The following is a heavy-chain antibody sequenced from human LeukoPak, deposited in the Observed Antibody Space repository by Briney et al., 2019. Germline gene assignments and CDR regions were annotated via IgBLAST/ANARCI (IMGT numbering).Heavy chain of an antibody. J-gene: IGHJ4*02. CDR3: ARGVQVVPAVDY. CDR2: IDHSGST. Sequence: PSETLSLTCTVSGGSISSSSYYWGWIRQPPGKGLEWIGSIDHSGSTYYNPSLKSRVTISVDTSKNQFSLKLSSVTAADTAVYYCARGVQVVPAVDYWGQGTLVTVSS. CDR1: GGSISSSSYY. D-gene: IGHD2-2*01. V-gene: IGHV4-39*07.